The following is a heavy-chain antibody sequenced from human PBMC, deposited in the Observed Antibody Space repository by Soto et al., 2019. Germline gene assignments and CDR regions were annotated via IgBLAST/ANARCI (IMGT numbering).Heavy chain of an antibody. V-gene: IGHV1-18*01. CDR3: ARGLYEGYCSGGSCYSGRPVDY. D-gene: IGHD2-15*01. Sequence: GASVKVCCKASGYTFTSYDINWVRQATGQGLEWMGWMNPNNGNTNYAQKLQGRVTMTTDTSTSTAYMELRSLRSDDTAVYYCARGLYEGYCSGGSCYSGRPVDYWGQGTLVTVSS. J-gene: IGHJ4*02. CDR1: GYTFTSYD. CDR2: MNPNNGNT.